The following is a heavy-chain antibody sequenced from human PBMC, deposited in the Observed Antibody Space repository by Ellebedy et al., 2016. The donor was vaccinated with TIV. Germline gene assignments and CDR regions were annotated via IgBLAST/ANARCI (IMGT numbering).Heavy chain of an antibody. V-gene: IGHV3-73*01. CDR1: GFTFSGSA. CDR3: TRHESGAAAGTRGLDY. CDR2: IRSKANSYAT. D-gene: IGHD6-13*01. Sequence: PGGSLRLSCAASGFTFSGSAMHWVRQASGKGLEWVGRIRSKANSYATAYAASVKGRFTISRDDSKNTTYLQMNSLKTEDTAVYYCTRHESGAAAGTRGLDYWGQGTLVTVSS. J-gene: IGHJ4*02.